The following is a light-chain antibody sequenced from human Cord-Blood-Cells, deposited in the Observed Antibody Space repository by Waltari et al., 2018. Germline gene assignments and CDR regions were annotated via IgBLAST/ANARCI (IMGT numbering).Light chain of an antibody. Sequence: DIQMTQSPSSLSASVGDRVTITCQASQNISNYLNWYQQKPGKAPKLLIYDASNLETGVPSRFSGSRSGTDITCTISSLQPEDIATYYCQQYDNLITFGQGTRLEIK. CDR1: QNISNY. V-gene: IGKV1-33*01. CDR3: QQYDNLIT. CDR2: DAS. J-gene: IGKJ5*01.